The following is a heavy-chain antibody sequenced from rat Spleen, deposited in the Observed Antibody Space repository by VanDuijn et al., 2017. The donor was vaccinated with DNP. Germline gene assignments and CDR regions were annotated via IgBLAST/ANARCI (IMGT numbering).Heavy chain of an antibody. CDR3: ARHLYYYSSYIYGSNYYAMDA. J-gene: IGHJ4*01. CDR1: GFTFSDYN. CDR2: ISYDGSST. D-gene: IGHD1-2*01. V-gene: IGHV5-7*01. Sequence: EVQLVESGGGLVQPGRSLKLSCAASGFTFSDYNMAWVRQAPKKGLEWVATISYDGSSTYYRDSVKGRFTISRDNAKSTLYLQMDSRRSEEKAHYVCARHLYYYSSYIYGSNYYAMDAWGQGTSVTVSS.